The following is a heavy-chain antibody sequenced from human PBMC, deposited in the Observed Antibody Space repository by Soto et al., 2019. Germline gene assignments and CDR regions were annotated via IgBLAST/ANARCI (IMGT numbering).Heavy chain of an antibody. Sequence: GGSLRLSCTASRFTFSNYSMKWVRQAPGKGREGVSAISSRSRHTYYAESVKGRFTISRDNARSSLYLQMDSVRVDDTAVYYCARAGSGASGYHWGQGTLVTVSS. CDR1: RFTFSNYS. D-gene: IGHD3-22*01. V-gene: IGHV3-21*06. J-gene: IGHJ4*02. CDR3: ARAGSGASGYH. CDR2: ISSRSRHT.